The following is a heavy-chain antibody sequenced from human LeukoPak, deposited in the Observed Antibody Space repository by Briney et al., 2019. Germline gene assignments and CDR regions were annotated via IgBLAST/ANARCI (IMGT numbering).Heavy chain of an antibody. Sequence: SETLSLTCAVYGGSFSGFYWGWIRQPPMKGLEWIGEINHSGSTNYNTSLKSRVTISVDTSKNQFSLKLTSVTAADTAVYYCASGEFRHGLQVDYWGQGTLVAVSS. CDR2: INHSGST. CDR3: ASGEFRHGLQVDY. D-gene: IGHD3/OR15-3a*01. J-gene: IGHJ4*02. V-gene: IGHV4-34*01. CDR1: GGSFSGFY.